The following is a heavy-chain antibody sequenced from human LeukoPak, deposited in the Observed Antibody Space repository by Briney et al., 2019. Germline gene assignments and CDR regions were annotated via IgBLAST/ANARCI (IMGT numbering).Heavy chain of an antibody. V-gene: IGHV1-2*02. D-gene: IGHD5-18*01. Sequence: GASVKVSCKASGYTFTGYYMHWLRQAPGQGLEWMGWINPNSGGTNYAQKFQGRVTMTRDTSISTAYMELSRLRSDDTAVYYCARVSVGYSYGCDYWGQGTLVTVSS. J-gene: IGHJ4*02. CDR3: ARVSVGYSYGCDY. CDR2: INPNSGGT. CDR1: GYTFTGYY.